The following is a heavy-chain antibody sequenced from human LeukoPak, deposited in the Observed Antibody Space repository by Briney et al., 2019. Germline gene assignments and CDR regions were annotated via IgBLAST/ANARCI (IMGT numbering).Heavy chain of an antibody. J-gene: IGHJ6*03. D-gene: IGHD3-3*01. CDR2: IRSKAYGGTT. CDR1: GFTFGDYA. CDR3: TREGTDYDFWSGLDYYYMDV. V-gene: IGHV3-49*04. Sequence: GGSLRLSCTASGFTFGDYAMSWVRQAPRKGLEWVGFIRSKAYGGTTEYAASVKGRFTISRDDSKSIAYLQMNSLKTEDTAVYYCTREGTDYDFWSGLDYYYMDVWGKGTTVTVSS.